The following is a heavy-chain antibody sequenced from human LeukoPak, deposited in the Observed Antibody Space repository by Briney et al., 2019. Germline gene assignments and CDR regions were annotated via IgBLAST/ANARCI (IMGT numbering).Heavy chain of an antibody. CDR2: IYYSGST. CDR1: GGSISSSSYY. D-gene: IGHD3-10*01. V-gene: IGHV4-39*07. Sequence: KPSETLSLTCTVSGGSISSSSYYWGWIRQPPGKGLEWIGSIYYSGSTYYNPSLKSRVTISVDTSKNQFSLKLSSVTAADTAVYYCARGRTKYYYGSGSPREFDYWGQGTLVTVSS. J-gene: IGHJ4*02. CDR3: ARGRTKYYYGSGSPREFDY.